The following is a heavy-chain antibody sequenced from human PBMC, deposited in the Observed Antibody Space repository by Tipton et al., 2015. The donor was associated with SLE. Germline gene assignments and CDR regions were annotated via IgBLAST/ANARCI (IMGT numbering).Heavy chain of an antibody. D-gene: IGHD5-24*01. CDR3: AKGDGSQGHGAFDI. CDR1: GGSISSGSYY. J-gene: IGHJ3*02. Sequence: TLSLTCTVSGGSISSGSYYWSWIRQPAGKGLEWIGHIYTSGSTYYNPSLKSRVTISVDTSKNQFSLKLSSVTAADTAVYYCAKGDGSQGHGAFDIWGQGTMVTVSS. CDR2: IYTSGST. V-gene: IGHV4-61*09.